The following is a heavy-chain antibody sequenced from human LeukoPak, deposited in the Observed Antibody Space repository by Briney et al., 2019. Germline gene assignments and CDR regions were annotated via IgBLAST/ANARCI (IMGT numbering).Heavy chain of an antibody. CDR2: ISYDGSNK. CDR1: GFTFSSYG. CDR3: ARDHGVSSGILGHFDY. V-gene: IGHV3-30*03. Sequence: GGSLRLSCAASGFTFSSYGMHWVRQAPGKGLEWVAVISYDGSNKYYADSVKGRFTISRDNSKNTLYLQMNSLRAEDTAVYYCARDHGVSSGILGHFDYWGQGTLVTVSS. D-gene: IGHD6-25*01. J-gene: IGHJ4*02.